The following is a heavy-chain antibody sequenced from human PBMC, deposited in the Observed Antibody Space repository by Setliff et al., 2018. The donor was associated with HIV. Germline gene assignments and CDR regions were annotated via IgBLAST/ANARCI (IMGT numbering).Heavy chain of an antibody. D-gene: IGHD3-3*01. CDR2: INHSGST. CDR3: ARGRDYTGSWFRPFYLDF. CDR1: GGSFSAYH. Sequence: PSETLSLTCAVYGGSFSAYHWSWTRQTPGKGLEWLGEINHSGSTAYNLALESRVAMSIDTSKNQFALKLTAVTAADTAIYYCARGRDYTGSWFRPFYLDFWGHGKLVTVSS. V-gene: IGHV4-34*01. J-gene: IGHJ4*01.